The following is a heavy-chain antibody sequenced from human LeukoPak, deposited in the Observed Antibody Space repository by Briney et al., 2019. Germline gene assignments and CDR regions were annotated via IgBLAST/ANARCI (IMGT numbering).Heavy chain of an antibody. J-gene: IGHJ3*02. V-gene: IGHV1-18*01. Sequence: GASGKVSCKASGYTFTRYGISWVGQAPGQGREWRGWISAYNGNRNYAQKLQGRVTITTDTSTSTAYMELRSLRSDDTAVYYCARHLDPTDAFDIWGQGTMVTVSS. CDR2: ISAYNGNR. CDR1: GYTFTRYG. CDR3: ARHLDPTDAFDI. D-gene: IGHD2-2*03.